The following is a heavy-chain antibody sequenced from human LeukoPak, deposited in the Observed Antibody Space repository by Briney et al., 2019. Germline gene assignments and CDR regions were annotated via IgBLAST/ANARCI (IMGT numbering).Heavy chain of an antibody. CDR1: GGSFSGYY. D-gene: IGHD3-10*01. J-gene: IGHJ3*02. CDR3: AKSNGYGLIDI. Sequence: SETLSLTCAVYGGSFSGYYWSWIRRPPGKGLEWIGEINHSGSTNYNPSLKSRVTISLDTSRNQFSLKLNSATAADTAVYYCAKSNGYGLIDIWGQGTMVTVSS. V-gene: IGHV4-34*01. CDR2: INHSGST.